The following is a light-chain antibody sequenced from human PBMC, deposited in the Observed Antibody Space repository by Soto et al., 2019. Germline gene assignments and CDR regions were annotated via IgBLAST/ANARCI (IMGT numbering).Light chain of an antibody. CDR1: QSVSNNY. V-gene: IGKV3-20*01. J-gene: IGKJ4*01. CDR2: DAS. Sequence: EDVLTQSPGTLSLSPGERATLSCRASQSVSNNYLGWFQQKPGQTPRLLSFDASNRATGIPDRFSGSGSGTDFTLTISRLEPEDFAMYYCQQYANSPLSFGGGTRVEI. CDR3: QQYANSPLS.